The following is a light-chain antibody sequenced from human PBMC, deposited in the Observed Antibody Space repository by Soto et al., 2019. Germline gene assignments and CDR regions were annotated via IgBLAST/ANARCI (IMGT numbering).Light chain of an antibody. J-gene: IGLJ1*01. CDR2: EGT. CDR1: TGDVGSYNL. CDR3: CSYAGSRTYL. V-gene: IGLV2-23*01. Sequence: QSALTQPASVSGSPGQSITISCTGTTGDVGSYNLVSWYQQQPGKAPKVIIYEGTKRPSGVSNRFSGSKSGNTASLTISGLQADDEADYYCCSYAGSRTYLFGTGTKVTVL.